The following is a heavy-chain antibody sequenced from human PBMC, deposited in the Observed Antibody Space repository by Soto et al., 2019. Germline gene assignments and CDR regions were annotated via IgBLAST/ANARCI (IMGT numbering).Heavy chain of an antibody. Sequence: QVPLVESGGGVVQPGRSLRLSCAASGFTFSSYGMHWVRQAPGKGLEWVAVISYDGSNKYYADSVKGRFTISRDNSKNTLYLQMNSLRAEDTAVYYCAKGVLSGGYYFDYWGQGTLVTVSS. J-gene: IGHJ4*02. CDR3: AKGVLSGGYYFDY. CDR1: GFTFSSYG. V-gene: IGHV3-30*18. D-gene: IGHD3-10*01. CDR2: ISYDGSNK.